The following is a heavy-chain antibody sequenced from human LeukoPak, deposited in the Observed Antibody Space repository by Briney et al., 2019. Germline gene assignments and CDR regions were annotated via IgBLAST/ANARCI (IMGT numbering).Heavy chain of an antibody. J-gene: IGHJ4*02. D-gene: IGHD5/OR15-5a*01. CDR1: GGSFSGYY. V-gene: IGHV4-34*01. CDR2: INHSGST. CDR3: ARGTGLDY. Sequence: SETLSLTCAVYGGSFSGYYWSWIRQPPGKGLEWIGEINHSGSTNYNPSLKSRVTISVDTSKNQFSLKLSSVTAADTAVYYCARGTGLDYWGQGTLVTASS.